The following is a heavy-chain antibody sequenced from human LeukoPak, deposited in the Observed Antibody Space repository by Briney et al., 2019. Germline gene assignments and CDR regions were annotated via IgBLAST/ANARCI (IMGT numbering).Heavy chain of an antibody. D-gene: IGHD1-26*01. CDR2: INSDGSST. CDR1: GFTFSSYW. CDR3: ARAFIVGATSWFDP. V-gene: IGHV3-74*01. Sequence: PGGSLRLSCAASGFTFSSYWMHWVRQAPGKGLVWVSRINSDGSSTSYADSVKGRFTISRDNSKNTLYLQMGSLRAEDMAVYYCARAFIVGATSWFDPWGQGTLVTVSS. J-gene: IGHJ5*02.